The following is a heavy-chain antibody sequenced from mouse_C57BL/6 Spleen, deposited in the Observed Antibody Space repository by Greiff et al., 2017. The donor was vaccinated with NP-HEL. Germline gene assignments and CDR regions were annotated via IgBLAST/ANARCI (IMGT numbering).Heavy chain of an antibody. Sequence: EVKLQESGAELVRPGASVKLSCTASGFNIKDYYMHWVKQRPEQGLEWIGRIDPEDGDTEYAPKFQGKATMTADTSSNTAYLQLSSLTSEDTAVYYCTTGITTVVARYWYFDVWGTGTTVTVSS. CDR3: TTGITTVVARYWYFDV. D-gene: IGHD1-1*01. V-gene: IGHV14-1*01. CDR1: GFNIKDYY. J-gene: IGHJ1*03. CDR2: IDPEDGDT.